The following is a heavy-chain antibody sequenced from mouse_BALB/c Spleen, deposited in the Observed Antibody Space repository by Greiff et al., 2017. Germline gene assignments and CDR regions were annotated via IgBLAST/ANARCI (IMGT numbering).Heavy chain of an antibody. CDR1: GYSITSGYY. J-gene: IGHJ2*01. CDR3: ARYGGYYPFDY. V-gene: IGHV3-6*01. Sequence: EVKLMESGPGLVKPSQSLSLTCSVTGYSITSGYYWNWIRQFPGNKLEWMGYISYDGSNNYNPSLKNRISITRDTSKNQFFLKLNSVTTEDTATYYCARYGGYYPFDYWGQGTTLTVSS. CDR2: ISYDGSN. D-gene: IGHD2-3*01.